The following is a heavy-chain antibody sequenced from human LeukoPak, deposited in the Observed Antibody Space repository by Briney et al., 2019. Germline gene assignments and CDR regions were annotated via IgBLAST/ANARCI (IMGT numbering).Heavy chain of an antibody. Sequence: PGGSLRLSCAASGFTFSDYWMHWVRQAPGKGLVWVSRINTDGTFIRHADSVQGRFTISRDAAENTLFLQMNSLRAEDTAVYYCAREARVGGALQYWGQGVLVTVSA. D-gene: IGHD1-26*01. CDR1: GFTFSDYW. CDR3: AREARVGGALQY. CDR2: INTDGTFI. V-gene: IGHV3-74*01. J-gene: IGHJ4*02.